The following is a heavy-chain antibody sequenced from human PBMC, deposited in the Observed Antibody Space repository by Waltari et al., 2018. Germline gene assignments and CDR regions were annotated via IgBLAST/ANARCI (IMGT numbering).Heavy chain of an antibody. CDR3: ARGARDWSGYSPFRY. CDR2: INHSGST. CDR1: GGSFSGYY. J-gene: IGHJ4*02. Sequence: QVQLQQWGAGLLKPSETLSLTCAVYGGSFSGYYWSWLGPPPGKGLEWIGEINHSGSTNYNPSLKSRVTISVDTSKNQFSLKLSSVTAADTAVYYCARGARDWSGYSPFRYWGQGTLVTVSS. V-gene: IGHV4-34*01. D-gene: IGHD3-3*01.